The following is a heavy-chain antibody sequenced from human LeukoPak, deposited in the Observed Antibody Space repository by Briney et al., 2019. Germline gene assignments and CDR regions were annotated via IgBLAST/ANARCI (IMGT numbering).Heavy chain of an antibody. Sequence: PSETLSLTCAVSGYSISSGYYWGWIRQPPGKGLEWIGSIYHSGSTYYNPSLKSRVTISVDTSKNQFSLRLSSVTAADTAVYYCARSAYCTNGVCYQPDYFYYWGQGTLVTVSS. J-gene: IGHJ4*02. CDR1: GYSISSGYY. V-gene: IGHV4-38-2*01. CDR2: IYHSGST. D-gene: IGHD2-8*01. CDR3: ARSAYCTNGVCYQPDYFYY.